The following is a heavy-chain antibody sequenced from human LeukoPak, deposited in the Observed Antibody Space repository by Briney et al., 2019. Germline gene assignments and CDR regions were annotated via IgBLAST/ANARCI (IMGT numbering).Heavy chain of an antibody. Sequence: VASVKVSCKASGYTFTSYDINWVRQAPGQGLEWMGWMNPNSGNTGYAQKFQGRVTMTRNTSISTAYMELSSLRSEDTAVYYCARGFGDYGDYVDYWGQGTLVTVSS. V-gene: IGHV1-8*02. CDR1: GYTFTSYD. D-gene: IGHD4-17*01. CDR2: MNPNSGNT. J-gene: IGHJ4*02. CDR3: ARGFGDYGDYVDY.